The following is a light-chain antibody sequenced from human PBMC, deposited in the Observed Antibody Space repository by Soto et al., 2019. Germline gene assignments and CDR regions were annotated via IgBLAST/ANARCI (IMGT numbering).Light chain of an antibody. J-gene: IGKJ2*01. V-gene: IGKV3-20*01. Sequence: EIVLTQSPGTLSLSPGERATLSCRASQSVSSSYLAWYQQKPGQAPRLLIYGASSRATGIPDRFSGSGSGTDFTLTISRREPEDVAVYYCHQYGSSPPYTFGQGTKLEIK. CDR1: QSVSSSY. CDR2: GAS. CDR3: HQYGSSPPYT.